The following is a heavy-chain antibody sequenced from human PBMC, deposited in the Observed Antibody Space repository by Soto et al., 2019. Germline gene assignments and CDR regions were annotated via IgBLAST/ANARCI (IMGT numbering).Heavy chain of an antibody. Sequence: QITLKESGPTLVKPTQTLTLTCTFSGFSLSTSGVGVGWIRQPPGKALEWLALIYWDGDKLYSPSLKSRLTITKDTSKNQVVLTMTNMDPVDTATYYCAHRRYDSSGYYFYFDYWGQGTLVTVSS. CDR3: AHRRYDSSGYYFYFDY. CDR2: IYWDGDK. CDR1: GFSLSTSGVG. V-gene: IGHV2-5*02. D-gene: IGHD3-22*01. J-gene: IGHJ4*02.